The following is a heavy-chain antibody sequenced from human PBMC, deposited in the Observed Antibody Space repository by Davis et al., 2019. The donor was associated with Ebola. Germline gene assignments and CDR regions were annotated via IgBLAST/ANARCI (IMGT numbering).Heavy chain of an antibody. D-gene: IGHD2-8*02. Sequence: GESLKISCAASGFISSYAMNWVRQVPGRGLEWLSLIGETDAAVAYAESVRGRFIISRDQSKNTVGLQMNSLTAEDTAVYYCAKEVRHCAGGSCYGMDVWGPGTTVTVSS. J-gene: IGHJ6*02. CDR1: GFISSYA. CDR3: AKEVRHCAGGSCYGMDV. V-gene: IGHV3-23*01. CDR2: IGETDAAV.